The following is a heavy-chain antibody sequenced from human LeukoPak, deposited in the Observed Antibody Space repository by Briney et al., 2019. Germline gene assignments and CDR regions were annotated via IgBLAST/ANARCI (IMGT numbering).Heavy chain of an antibody. D-gene: IGHD5-18*01. CDR2: IYHTGTT. Sequence: SETLSLTCSVSCGSISTKYWTWIRQPPGKGLEWIGYIYHTGTTNYNPSLKSRVTISVDTSNNQFSLKLSSVTAADTAVYYCARGDTAVGGYYYNYYGMYVWGKGTTVTVSS. CDR1: CGSISTKY. V-gene: IGHV4-59*01. CDR3: ARGDTAVGGYYYNYYGMYV. J-gene: IGHJ6*04.